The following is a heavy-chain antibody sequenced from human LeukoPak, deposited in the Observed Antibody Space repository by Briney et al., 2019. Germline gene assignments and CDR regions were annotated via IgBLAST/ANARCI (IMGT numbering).Heavy chain of an antibody. CDR1: GFIFSSYG. CDR2: ISYDGSNK. V-gene: IGHV3-30*18. D-gene: IGHD6-19*01. Sequence: GGSLRLSCAASGFIFSSYGMHWVRQAPGKGLEWVAVISYDGSNKYYADSVKGRFTISRDNSKNTLYLQMNSLRGEDTAVYYCAKDPKQRWLVPGLYFDYWGQGTLVTVSS. J-gene: IGHJ4*02. CDR3: AKDPKQRWLVPGLYFDY.